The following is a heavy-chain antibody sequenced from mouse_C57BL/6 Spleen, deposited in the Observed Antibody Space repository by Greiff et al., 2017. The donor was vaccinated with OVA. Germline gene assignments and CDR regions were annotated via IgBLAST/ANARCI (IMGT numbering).Heavy chain of an antibody. D-gene: IGHD2-1*01. J-gene: IGHJ3*01. CDR3: ARMVYYGNYAWFAY. CDR1: GYTFTSYW. V-gene: IGHV1-69*01. Sequence: VQLQQPGAELVMPGASVKLSCKASGYTFTSYWMHWVKQRPGQGLEWIGEIDPSDSYTNYNQKFKGKSTLTVDKSSSTAYMQLSSLTSEDSAVYYWARMVYYGNYAWFAYWGQGTLVTVSA. CDR2: IDPSDSYT.